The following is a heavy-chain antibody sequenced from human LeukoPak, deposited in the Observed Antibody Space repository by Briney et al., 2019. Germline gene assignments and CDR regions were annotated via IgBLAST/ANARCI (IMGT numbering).Heavy chain of an antibody. CDR1: GFTFDDYA. Sequence: GRSLRLSCAASGFTFDDYAMHWVRQAPGKGLEWVSGISWNSGSIGYADSVKGRFTISRDNAKNSLYLQMNSLRAEDTALYYCAKDKGGYSSSWFFDYWGQGTLVIVSS. J-gene: IGHJ4*02. CDR3: AKDKGGYSSSWFFDY. V-gene: IGHV3-9*01. D-gene: IGHD6-13*01. CDR2: ISWNSGSI.